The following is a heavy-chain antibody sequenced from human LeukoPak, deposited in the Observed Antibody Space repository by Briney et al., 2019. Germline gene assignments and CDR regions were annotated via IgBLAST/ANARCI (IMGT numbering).Heavy chain of an antibody. D-gene: IGHD2-2*01. CDR2: ISAYNGNT. J-gene: IGHJ4*02. V-gene: IGHV1-18*01. Sequence: ASVKASCKASGYTFTSYGISWVRQAPGQGLEWMGWISAYNGNTNYAQKLQGRVTMTTDTSTSTAYMGLRSLRSDDTAVYYCARVGYCSSTSCYFFDYWGQGTLVTVSS. CDR3: ARVGYCSSTSCYFFDY. CDR1: GYTFTSYG.